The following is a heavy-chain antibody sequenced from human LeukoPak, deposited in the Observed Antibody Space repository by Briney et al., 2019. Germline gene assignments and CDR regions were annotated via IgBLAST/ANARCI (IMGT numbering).Heavy chain of an antibody. CDR1: GDSISSNTYY. Sequence: SETLSLTCTVSGDSISSNTYYWGWIRQPPGKGLEWIGNIFYSESPYYNPSLKSRVTMSVDTSKNQFSLKLSSVTAADTAVYYCARDYPPGYFDYWGQGTLVTVSS. J-gene: IGHJ4*02. V-gene: IGHV4-39*07. CDR3: ARDYPPGYFDY. CDR2: IFYSESP. D-gene: IGHD3-10*01.